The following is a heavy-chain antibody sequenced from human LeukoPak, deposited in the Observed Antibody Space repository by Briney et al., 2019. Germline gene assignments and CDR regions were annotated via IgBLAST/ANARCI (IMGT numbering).Heavy chain of an antibody. J-gene: IGHJ4*02. V-gene: IGHV4-59*13. CDR3: ARLDSSGYYYFDY. CDR1: GGSISSYN. CDR2: IYYSGST. D-gene: IGHD3-22*01. Sequence: PSETLSLTCTASGGSISSYNWCCIREPPGKRLEWIGYIYYSGSTNYNPSLKSRVTISVDTAKNQFSLKLSSVTAADTAVYYCARLDSSGYYYFDYWGQGTLVTVSS.